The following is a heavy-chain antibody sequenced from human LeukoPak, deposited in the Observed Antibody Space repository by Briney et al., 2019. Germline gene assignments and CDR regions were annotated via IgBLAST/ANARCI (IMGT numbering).Heavy chain of an antibody. D-gene: IGHD2-2*01. Sequence: PGGSLRLSCAASGFTFSSYSMNWVRQAPGKGLEWVSSISSSSSYIYYADSVKGRFTISRDNAKNSLYLQTNSLRAEDTAVYYCASHCSSTSCYHSDYWGQGTLVTVSS. CDR2: ISSSSSYI. CDR3: ASHCSSTSCYHSDY. CDR1: GFTFSSYS. J-gene: IGHJ4*02. V-gene: IGHV3-21*01.